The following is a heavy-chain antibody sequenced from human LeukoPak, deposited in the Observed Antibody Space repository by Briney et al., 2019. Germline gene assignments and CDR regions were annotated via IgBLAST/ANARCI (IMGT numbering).Heavy chain of an antibody. CDR2: IYHSGST. D-gene: IGHD3-10*01. V-gene: IGHV4-38-2*02. CDR1: GYSISSGFY. Sequence: SETLSLTCAVSGYSISSGFYWGWIRQPPGRGLQWIGNIYHSGSTYYNPSLKSRVTMSVDTSKNQFSLKLSSVTAADTAVYYCARDVSGNYYGSGTYRFWGQGTLVTVSS. CDR3: ARDVSGNYYGSGTYRF. J-gene: IGHJ4*02.